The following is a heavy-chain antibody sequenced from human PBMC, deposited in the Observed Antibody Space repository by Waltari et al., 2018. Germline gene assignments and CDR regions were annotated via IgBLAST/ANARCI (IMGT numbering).Heavy chain of an antibody. CDR2: ISYGGIIK. V-gene: IGHV3-30*18. Sequence: QVQLVESGGGVVQSGGSLRLACAASGFDFSSYGLHWVRQTPARGLGCGELISYGGIIKEYACSVRGRFSISRDDSGRILYLQMDSLRVEDTAVYYCAKEAYFANNNYHDSWGQGTRVTVTS. J-gene: IGHJ5*01. D-gene: IGHD2-21*01. CDR3: AKEAYFANNNYHDS. CDR1: GFDFSSYG.